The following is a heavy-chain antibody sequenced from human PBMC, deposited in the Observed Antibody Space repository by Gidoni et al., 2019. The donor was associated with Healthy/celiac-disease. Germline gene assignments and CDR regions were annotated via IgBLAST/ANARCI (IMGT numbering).Heavy chain of an antibody. D-gene: IGHD4-17*01. V-gene: IGHV3-15*01. Sequence: EVQLVESGGGLVKPGGSLRLSCAASGFTFSNAWMSWVRQAPGKGLEWVGRIKSKTDGGTTDYAAPVKGRFTISRDDSKNTLYLQMNSLKTEDTAVYYCTSSGYGDYYPGDYWGQGTLVTVSS. CDR2: IKSKTDGGTT. CDR3: TSSGYGDYYPGDY. J-gene: IGHJ4*02. CDR1: GFTFSNAW.